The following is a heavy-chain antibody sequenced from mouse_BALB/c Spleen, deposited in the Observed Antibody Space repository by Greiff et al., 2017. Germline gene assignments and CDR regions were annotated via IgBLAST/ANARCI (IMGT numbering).Heavy chain of an antibody. CDR3: ARCPSYYYGSTWFAY. CDR1: GYTFSSYW. D-gene: IGHD1-1*01. V-gene: IGHV1-9*01. CDR2: ILPGSGST. Sequence: VQLQQSGPELVKPGASVKISCKATGYTFSSYWIEWVKQRPGHGLEWIGEILPGSGSTNYNEKFKGKATFTADTSSNTAYMQLSSLTSEDSAVYYCARCPSYYYGSTWFAYWGQGTLVTVSA. J-gene: IGHJ3*01.